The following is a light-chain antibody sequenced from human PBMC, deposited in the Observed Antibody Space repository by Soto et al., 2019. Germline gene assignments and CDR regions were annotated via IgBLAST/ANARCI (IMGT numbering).Light chain of an antibody. Sequence: EIVLTQSPGTLSLSPGDRVTLSCRASRSVSTNYFSWYQQKPGQAPRLLIYATSSRAVGIPDRFSGSGSGTDFPLTISRLEPEDFAMYYCQQYGDYNSPRYSFGQGTRLEI. CDR2: ATS. CDR3: QQYGDYNSPRYS. V-gene: IGKV3-20*01. J-gene: IGKJ2*03. CDR1: RSVSTNY.